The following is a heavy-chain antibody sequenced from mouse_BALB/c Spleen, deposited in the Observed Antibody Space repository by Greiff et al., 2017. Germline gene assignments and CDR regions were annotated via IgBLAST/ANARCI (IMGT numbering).Heavy chain of an antibody. D-gene: IGHD1-2*01. CDR3: AITTATAWFAY. CDR2: INPSNGRT. V-gene: IGHV1S81*02. J-gene: IGHJ3*01. CDR1: GYTFTSYW. Sequence: VQLQQPGAELVKPGASVKLSCKASGYTFTSYWMHWVKQRPGQGLEWIGEINPSNGRTNYNEKFKSKATLTVDKSSSTAYMQLSSLTSEDSAVYYCAITTATAWFAYWGQGTLVTVSA.